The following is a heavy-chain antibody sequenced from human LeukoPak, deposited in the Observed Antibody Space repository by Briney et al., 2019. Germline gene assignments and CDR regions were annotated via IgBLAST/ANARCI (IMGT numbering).Heavy chain of an antibody. V-gene: IGHV3-21*01. CDR3: ATQYSSAWKLFEY. Sequence: PGGSLRLSCAASGFTFSSYSMNWVRQAPGKGLEWVSSISSGSTYIYYADSVKGRFTISRDNAKSSLYLQMNSLRAEDTAVYYCATQYSSAWKLFEYWGQGTLVTVPS. CDR1: GFTFSSYS. CDR2: ISSGSTYI. D-gene: IGHD6-19*01. J-gene: IGHJ4*02.